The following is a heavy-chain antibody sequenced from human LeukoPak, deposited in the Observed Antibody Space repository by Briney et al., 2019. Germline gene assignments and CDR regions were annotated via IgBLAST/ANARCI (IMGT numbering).Heavy chain of an antibody. V-gene: IGHV3-53*01. CDR1: GFTVSNYY. D-gene: IGHD3-16*01. CDR2: IYSDGST. CDR3: ARLETLGPCRFDY. J-gene: IGHJ4*02. Sequence: PGGSLRLSCAASGFTVSNYYMGWVRQTPRKELEWVSNIYSDGSTHYADSMKGRFTISRDNSKNTVYLQMNNVRVDDTAVYFCARLETLGPCRFDYWGQGTQVTVSS.